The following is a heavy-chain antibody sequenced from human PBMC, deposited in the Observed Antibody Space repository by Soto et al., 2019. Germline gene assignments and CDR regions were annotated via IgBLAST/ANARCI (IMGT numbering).Heavy chain of an antibody. V-gene: IGHV2-5*02. CDR1: GFSLTTSGVG. J-gene: IGHJ3*01. D-gene: IGHD3-10*01. CDR3: AHLLWFGDGALDV. Sequence: QITLKESGPTQVQPAQTLTLTCTFSGFSLTTSGVGVAWIRQSPGKALEFLALIHWDDTELYRSSLKSRLTIRKDTSKNQVVLTMTNVDPVDTATYYCAHLLWFGDGALDVWGQGKLVTVSS. CDR2: IHWDDTE.